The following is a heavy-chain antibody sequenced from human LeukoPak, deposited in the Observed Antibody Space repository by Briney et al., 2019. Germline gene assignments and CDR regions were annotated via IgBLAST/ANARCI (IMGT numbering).Heavy chain of an antibody. D-gene: IGHD3-10*01. V-gene: IGHV3-21*04. CDR1: GFTFTTYS. CDR3: AKDYGSGSYYNAHDAFDI. J-gene: IGHJ3*02. Sequence: PGGSLRLSCEASGFTFTTYSMTWVRQAPGKGLEWVSIISSGSSAIFSADALKGRFTISRDDAKNLLYLDMNSLRAEDTALYYCAKDYGSGSYYNAHDAFDIWGQGTMVTVSS. CDR2: ISSGSSAI.